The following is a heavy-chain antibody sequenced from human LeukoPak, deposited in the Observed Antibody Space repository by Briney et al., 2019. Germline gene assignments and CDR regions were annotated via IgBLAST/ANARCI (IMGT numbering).Heavy chain of an antibody. J-gene: IGHJ4*02. V-gene: IGHV1-69*05. Sequence: GASVKVCCKASGGTFSSYAISWVRQAPGQGLEWMGGIIPIFGTANYAQKFQGRVTITTDESTSTAYMELSSLRSEDTAVYYCARSVVTAIFYFDYWGQGTLVTVSS. CDR1: GGTFSSYA. CDR2: IIPIFGTA. D-gene: IGHD2-21*02. CDR3: ARSVVTAIFYFDY.